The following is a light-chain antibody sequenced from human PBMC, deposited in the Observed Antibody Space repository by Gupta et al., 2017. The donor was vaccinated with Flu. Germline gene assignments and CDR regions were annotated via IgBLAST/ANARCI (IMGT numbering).Light chain of an antibody. V-gene: IGKV1D-8*01. CDR3: QQYYSFPPT. CDR1: QGINNY. Sequence: VIWMTQSPSLLSASTGDRVTINCRMSQGINNYLAWFQQKPGKAPELLIYAASTLQSGVPSRFSGTGSGTDFTLTINYLQSEDFGTYYCQQYYSFPPTFGRGTKVEVK. CDR2: AAS. J-gene: IGKJ1*01.